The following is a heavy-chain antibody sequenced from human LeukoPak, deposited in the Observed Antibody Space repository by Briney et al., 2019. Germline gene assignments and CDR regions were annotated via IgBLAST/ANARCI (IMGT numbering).Heavy chain of an antibody. CDR2: IKPDGGEK. V-gene: IGHV3-7*03. CDR1: GFTFSSYM. Sequence: PGGSLRLSCAASGFTFSSYMMTWVRQAPGKGLEWVANIKPDGGEKFYVDSVRGGFTISRDNAKNSLYLQMHSLRAEDTAVYYCARARPNYYGSDGHYYRRDGDYWGRGTLVSVSS. D-gene: IGHD3-22*01. CDR3: ARARPNYYGSDGHYYRRDGDY. J-gene: IGHJ4*02.